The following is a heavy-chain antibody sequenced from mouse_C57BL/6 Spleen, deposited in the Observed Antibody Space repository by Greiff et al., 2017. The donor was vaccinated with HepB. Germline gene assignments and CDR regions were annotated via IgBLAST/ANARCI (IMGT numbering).Heavy chain of an antibody. CDR3: ARVRGVMDY. CDR2: IDPSDSYT. V-gene: IGHV1-69*01. J-gene: IGHJ4*01. CDR1: GYTFTSYW. D-gene: IGHD3-2*02. Sequence: VQLQQPGAELVMPGASVKLSCKASGYTFTSYWMHWVKQRPGQGLEWIGEIDPSDSYTNYNQKFKGKSTLTVDKSSSTAYMQLSSLTSEDSAVYYCARVRGVMDYWGQGTSVTVSS.